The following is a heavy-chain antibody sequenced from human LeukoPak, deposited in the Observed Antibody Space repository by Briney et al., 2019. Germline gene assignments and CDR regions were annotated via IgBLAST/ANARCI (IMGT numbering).Heavy chain of an antibody. CDR1: GLTVSDHH. CDR2: IRKKAGSDTT. D-gene: IGHD1-26*01. V-gene: IGHV3-72*01. J-gene: IGHJ4*02. CDR3: ARDLSGTSFNY. Sequence: GGSLRLSCATSGLTVSDHHMDWVRQAPGKGLEWVGRIRKKAGSDTTEYVACVKSRFTRSRDDSKNSLYLQMNSLKTEDTAVYYCARDLSGTSFNYWGQGTLVTVSS.